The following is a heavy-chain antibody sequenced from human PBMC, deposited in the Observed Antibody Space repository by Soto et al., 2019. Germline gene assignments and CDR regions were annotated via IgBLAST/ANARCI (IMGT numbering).Heavy chain of an antibody. J-gene: IGHJ5*02. V-gene: IGHV1-69*13. CDR3: ARNLRYFDWLSSGNWFDP. D-gene: IGHD3-9*01. Sequence: SVKVSCNASGGTFSSYAISWVRQAPGQGLEWMGGIIPIFGTANYAQKFQGRVTITADESTSTAYMELSSLRSEDTAVYYCARNLRYFDWLSSGNWFDPWGQGTLVTVSS. CDR2: IIPIFGTA. CDR1: GGTFSSYA.